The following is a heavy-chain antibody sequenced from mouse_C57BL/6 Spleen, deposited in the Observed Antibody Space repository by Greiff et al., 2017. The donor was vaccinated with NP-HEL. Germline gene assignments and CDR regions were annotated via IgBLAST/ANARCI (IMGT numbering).Heavy chain of an antibody. Sequence: QVQLQQSGAELARPGASVKLSCKASGYTFTSYGISWVKQRTGQGLEWIGEIYPRSGNTYYNEKFKGKATLTADKSSSTAYMELRSLTSEDSAVYFCARADLAYYSNCLFDYWGQGTTLTVSS. J-gene: IGHJ2*01. CDR3: ARADLAYYSNCLFDY. V-gene: IGHV1-81*01. D-gene: IGHD2-5*01. CDR2: IYPRSGNT. CDR1: GYTFTSYG.